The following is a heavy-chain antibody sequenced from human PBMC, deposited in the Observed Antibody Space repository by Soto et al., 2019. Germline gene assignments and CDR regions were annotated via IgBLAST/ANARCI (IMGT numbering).Heavy chain of an antibody. Sequence: SETLSLTCTVSGGSISSGDYYWSWIRQPPGKGLEWIGYIYYSGSTYYNPSLKSRVTISVDTSKNQFSLKLSSVTAADTAVYYCARDGPHDYGDYAYLSYYGMDVWGQGTTVTVSS. J-gene: IGHJ6*02. CDR1: GGSISSGDYY. D-gene: IGHD4-17*01. CDR3: ARDGPHDYGDYAYLSYYGMDV. V-gene: IGHV4-30-4*01. CDR2: IYYSGST.